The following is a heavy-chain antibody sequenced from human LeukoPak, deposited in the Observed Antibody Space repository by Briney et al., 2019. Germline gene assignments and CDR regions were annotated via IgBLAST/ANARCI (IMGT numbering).Heavy chain of an antibody. CDR3: ARGELLNDSFDY. V-gene: IGHV4-31*03. Sequence: PSQTLSLTCTVSGGSISSGGYYWSWIRQHPGEGLEWIGYIYYSGSTYYNPSLKSRVTISVDTSKNQFSLKLSFVTAADTAVYYCARGELLNDSFDYWGQGTLVTVSS. CDR1: GGSISSGGYY. J-gene: IGHJ4*02. D-gene: IGHD1-1*01. CDR2: IYYSGST.